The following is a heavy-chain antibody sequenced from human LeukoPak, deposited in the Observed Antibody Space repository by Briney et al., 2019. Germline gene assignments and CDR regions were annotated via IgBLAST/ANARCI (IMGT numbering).Heavy chain of an antibody. D-gene: IGHD6-19*01. Sequence: SETLSLTCTVSGGSISSYHWSWIRQPAGKGLEWIGRIYTSGSTNYNPSLKSRVTMSVDTSKNQFSLKLSSVTAADTAVYYCARMGEQWLNFDYWGQGTLVTVSS. CDR1: GGSISSYH. CDR3: ARMGEQWLNFDY. CDR2: IYTSGST. V-gene: IGHV4-4*07. J-gene: IGHJ4*02.